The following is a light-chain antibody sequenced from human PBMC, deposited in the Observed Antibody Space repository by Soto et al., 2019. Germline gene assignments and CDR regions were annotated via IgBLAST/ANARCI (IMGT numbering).Light chain of an antibody. CDR1: SSDVGGYNS. J-gene: IGLJ1*01. CDR2: DVS. Sequence: QSALTQPASVSGSPGLSIAISCTGTSSDVGGYNSVSWYQQHPGKAPKLMIYDVSNRPSGVSNRFSGSKSGNTASLTISGLHAEDAGDYYCSSYTAGGSYVFGTGTQLTVL. V-gene: IGLV2-14*01. CDR3: SSYTAGGSYV.